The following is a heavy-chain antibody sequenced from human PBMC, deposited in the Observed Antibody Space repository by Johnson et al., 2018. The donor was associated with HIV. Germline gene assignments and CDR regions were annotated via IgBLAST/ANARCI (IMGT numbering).Heavy chain of an antibody. Sequence: QVQLVESGGGVVRPGGSLRLSCAASGFTFDDYGMSWVRQAPGKGLEWVAVISYDGSNKYYADSVKGRFTISIDNSKNTLYLQMNSLRAEDTAMYYCAKSTQASIVRESGPYGAFDIWGQGTMVTVSS. V-gene: IGHV3-30*18. J-gene: IGHJ3*02. CDR3: AKSTQASIVRESGPYGAFDI. D-gene: IGHD3-10*01. CDR2: ISYDGSNK. CDR1: GFTFDDYG.